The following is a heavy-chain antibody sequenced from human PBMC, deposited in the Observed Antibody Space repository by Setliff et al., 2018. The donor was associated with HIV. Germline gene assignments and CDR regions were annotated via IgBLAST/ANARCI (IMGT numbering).Heavy chain of an antibody. J-gene: IGHJ5*02. V-gene: IGHV4-61*02. Sequence: SETLSLTCTVSGGSISSGSYYWSWIRQPAGKGLEWIGRIHTSGSTNYNPSLKSRVTISVDTSKNQFSLKLSSVTAADTAVYYCARSRTNWFDPWGQGTLVTVSS. CDR2: IHTSGST. CDR1: GGSISSGSYY. CDR3: ARSRTNWFDP.